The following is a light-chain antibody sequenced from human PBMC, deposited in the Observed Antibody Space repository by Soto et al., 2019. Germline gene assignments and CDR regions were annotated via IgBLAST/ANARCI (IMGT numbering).Light chain of an antibody. V-gene: IGKV3-15*01. CDR2: GAS. J-gene: IGKJ1*01. CDR3: QHYHNWPPWT. Sequence: EIVMTQSPATLSVSPGERATLSCRASQSFSSNLAWYQQKPGQAPRLLIYGASTRATGIPARFSGSGSGTEFTLTISSLQSEDFAVYYCQHYHNWPPWTFGQGTKVEVK. CDR1: QSFSSN.